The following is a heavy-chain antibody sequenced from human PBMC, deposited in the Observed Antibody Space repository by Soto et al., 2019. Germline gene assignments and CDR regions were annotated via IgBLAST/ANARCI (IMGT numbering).Heavy chain of an antibody. CDR1: GGTFSSYT. CDR3: ARGDGGYDLS. CDR2: SIPILGIA. V-gene: IGHV1-69*02. Sequence: QVQRVQSGAEVKKPGSSVKVSCKASGGTFSSYTISWVLQAPGQGLEWMGRSIPILGIANYAQKFQGRVTITADKSTSTAYMELSTLRSEDTAVYYCARGDGGYDLSWGQGTLVTVSS. D-gene: IGHD5-12*01. J-gene: IGHJ4*02.